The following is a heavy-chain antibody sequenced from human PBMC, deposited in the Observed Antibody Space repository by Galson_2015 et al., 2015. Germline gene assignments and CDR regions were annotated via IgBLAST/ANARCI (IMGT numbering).Heavy chain of an antibody. J-gene: IGHJ4*02. Sequence: SLRLSCAASGFSFSIYGMNWVRQAPGKGLEWVAVIWYDGSNKYYADSVKGRFTISRDNSKNTLYLQMNSLRAEDTAVYYCASSRISVQGLPVNWGQGTLVTVSS. CDR2: IWYDGSNK. CDR3: ASSRISVQGLPVN. V-gene: IGHV3-33*01. D-gene: IGHD3-10*01. CDR1: GFSFSIYG.